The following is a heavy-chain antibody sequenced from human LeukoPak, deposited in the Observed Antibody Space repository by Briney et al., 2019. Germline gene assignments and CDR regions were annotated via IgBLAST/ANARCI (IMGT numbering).Heavy chain of an antibody. J-gene: IGHJ6*02. V-gene: IGHV3-53*01. CDR3: ARDFLRGGYYYYGMDV. D-gene: IGHD2-15*01. Sequence: GGSLRLSCAASGFTVSSNYMNWVRQAPGKGLEWVSVIYGGGNIYYADSVKGRFTISRDNAKNSLYLQMNSLRAEDTAVYYCARDFLRGGYYYYGMDVWGQGTTVTVSS. CDR2: IYGGGNI. CDR1: GFTVSSNY.